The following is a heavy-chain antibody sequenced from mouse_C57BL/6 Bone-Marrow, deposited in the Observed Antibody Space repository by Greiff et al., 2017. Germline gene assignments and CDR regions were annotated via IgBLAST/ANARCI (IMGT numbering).Heavy chain of an antibody. CDR2: ISYDGSN. D-gene: IGHD2-2*01. CDR1: GYSITSGYY. J-gene: IGHJ2*01. CDR3: AKLWLRRGLDY. Sequence: EVQLVESGPGLVKPSQSLSLTCSVTGYSITSGYYWNWIRQFPGNKLEWMGYISYDGSNNYNPPLKNRISITRDTSKNQFFLKLNSVTTEETATYYCAKLWLRRGLDYWGQGTTLTVSS. V-gene: IGHV3-6*01.